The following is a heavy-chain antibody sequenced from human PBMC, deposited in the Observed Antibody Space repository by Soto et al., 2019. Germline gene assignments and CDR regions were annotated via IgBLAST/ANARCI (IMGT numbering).Heavy chain of an antibody. J-gene: IGHJ3*02. CDR3: ARDPRSPAAFDI. Sequence: ASVKVSCKASGYTFTSYAMHWVRQAPGQRLEWMGWINAGNGNTKYSQKFQGRVTITRDTSASTAYMELSSLRSEDTAVYYCARDPRSPAAFDIWGQGTMVTVSS. CDR1: GYTFTSYA. CDR2: INAGNGNT. V-gene: IGHV1-3*01. D-gene: IGHD2-2*01.